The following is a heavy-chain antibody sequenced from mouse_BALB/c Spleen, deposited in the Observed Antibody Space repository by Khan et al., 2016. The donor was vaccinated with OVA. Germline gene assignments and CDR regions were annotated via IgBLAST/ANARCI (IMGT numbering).Heavy chain of an antibody. CDR3: AGRRHWYFDV. V-gene: IGHV9-2-1*01. J-gene: IGHJ1*01. CDR1: GYTFTDYS. Sequence: QIQLVQSGPELKKPGETVKISCKASGYTFTDYSLHWVKQAPGKGLKWMGWINTATGEPTYADDFKGRFAFSLETSASTAYLQINNRKNEDTATXICAGRRHWYFDVWGAGATVTVSS. CDR2: INTATGEP.